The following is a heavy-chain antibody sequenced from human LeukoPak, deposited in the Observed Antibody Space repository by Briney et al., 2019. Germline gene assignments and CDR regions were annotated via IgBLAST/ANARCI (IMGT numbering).Heavy chain of an antibody. J-gene: IGHJ4*02. CDR2: INHSGST. Sequence: PSETLSLTCAVYGGSFSGYYWSWIRQPPGKELEWIGEINHSGSTNYNPSLKSRVTISEDTSKNQFSLKLSSVTAADTAVYYCARRTKYYDFWSGYPGPHDYWGQGTLVTVSS. V-gene: IGHV4-34*01. CDR3: ARRTKYYDFWSGYPGPHDY. CDR1: GGSFSGYY. D-gene: IGHD3-3*01.